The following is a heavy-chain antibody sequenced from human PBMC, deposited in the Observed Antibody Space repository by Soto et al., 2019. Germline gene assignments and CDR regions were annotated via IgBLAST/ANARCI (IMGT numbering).Heavy chain of an antibody. J-gene: IGHJ4*02. V-gene: IGHV4-31*03. D-gene: IGHD3-10*01. CDR2: IYYSGST. Sequence: QVQLQESGPGLVKPSQTLSLTCNVSGGSISNGGYYWSWIRQHPGKGLEWIGYIYYSGSTYYNPSXXXRXXISVDTSKNQFSLKLSSVTAADTAVYYCARDSYYGSGRFDHWGQGTLVTVTS. CDR1: GGSISNGGYY. CDR3: ARDSYYGSGRFDH.